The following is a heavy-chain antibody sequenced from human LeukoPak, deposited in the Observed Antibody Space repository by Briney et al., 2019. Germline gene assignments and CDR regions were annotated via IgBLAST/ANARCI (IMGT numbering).Heavy chain of an antibody. CDR1: GFTFSNAW. CDR3: ARVEQYSGNKGGEFDY. Sequence: GGSLRLSCAASGFTFSNAWMSWVRQAPGKGLEWVGRIKSKTDGGTTDYAAPVKGRFTISRDDSKNTLYLQMNSLRAEDTAVYYCARVEQYSGNKGGEFDYWGQGTLVSVSS. J-gene: IGHJ4*02. D-gene: IGHD1-26*01. CDR2: IKSKTDGGTT. V-gene: IGHV3-15*01.